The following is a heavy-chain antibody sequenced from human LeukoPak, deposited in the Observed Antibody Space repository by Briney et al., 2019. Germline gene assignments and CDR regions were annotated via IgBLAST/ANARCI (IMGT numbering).Heavy chain of an antibody. CDR1: GFKFADYA. D-gene: IGHD3-10*01. Sequence: GGSLRLSCVASGFKFADYAMHWVRQTPGKGLEWVSSISSSSSYIYYADSVKGRFTISRDNAKNSLYLQMNSLRAEDTAVYYCARSLRGSGNYYFDYWGQGTLVTVSS. CDR3: ARSLRGSGNYYFDY. CDR2: ISSSSSYI. V-gene: IGHV3-21*01. J-gene: IGHJ4*02.